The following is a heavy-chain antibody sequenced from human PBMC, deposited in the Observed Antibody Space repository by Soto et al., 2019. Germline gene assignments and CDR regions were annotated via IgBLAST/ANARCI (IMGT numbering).Heavy chain of an antibody. CDR1: GYTFTGYY. CDR3: ARASGNTAYYYYGMDV. Sequence: ASVKVSCKASGYTFTGYYMHWVRQAPGQGLEGMGWINPNSGGTNYAQKFQGWVTMTRDTSISTAYMELSRLRSDDTAVYYCARASGNTAYYYYGMDVWGQGTTVTVSS. J-gene: IGHJ6*02. D-gene: IGHD1-7*01. V-gene: IGHV1-2*04. CDR2: INPNSGGT.